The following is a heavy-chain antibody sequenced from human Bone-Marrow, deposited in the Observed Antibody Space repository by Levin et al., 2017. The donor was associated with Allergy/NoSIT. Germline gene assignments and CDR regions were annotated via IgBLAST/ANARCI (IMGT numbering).Heavy chain of an antibody. V-gene: IGHV3-11*01. CDR2: ISSSGSTI. J-gene: IGHJ4*02. Sequence: LSLTCAASGFTFSDYYMSWIRQAPGKGLEWVSYISSSGSTIYYADSVKGRFTISRDNAKNSLYLQMNSLRAEDTAVYYCARYIGLSGYDLIDYWGQGTLVTVSS. D-gene: IGHD5-12*01. CDR3: ARYIGLSGYDLIDY. CDR1: GFTFSDYY.